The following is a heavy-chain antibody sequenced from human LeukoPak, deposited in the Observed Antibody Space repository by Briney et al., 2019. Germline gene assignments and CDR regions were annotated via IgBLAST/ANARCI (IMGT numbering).Heavy chain of an antibody. Sequence: GGSLRLSCAASGFTFSSYSMNWVRQAPGKGLEWVSSISSSSSYIYYADSVKGRFTISRDNAKNSLNLQMNSLRAEDTAVYYCARSSSTYDFWSYYGMDVWGQGTTVTVSS. CDR1: GFTFSSYS. J-gene: IGHJ6*02. D-gene: IGHD3-3*01. V-gene: IGHV3-21*01. CDR3: ARSSSTYDFWSYYGMDV. CDR2: ISSSSSYI.